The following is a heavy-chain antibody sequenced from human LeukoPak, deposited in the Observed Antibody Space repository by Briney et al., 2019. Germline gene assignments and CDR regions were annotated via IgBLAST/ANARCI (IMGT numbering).Heavy chain of an antibody. CDR1: GGSISSYY. D-gene: IGHD6-19*01. J-gene: IGHJ3*02. CDR2: IYYSGGTT. Sequence: SETLSLTCTVSGGSISSYYWSWIRQPPGKGLEWIGNIYYSGGTTNYNPSLKSRVTISLDTSKSQFSLKLSSVTAADTAVYFCARSSSGWYSDAFDIWGQGTMVTVSS. CDR3: ARSSSGWYSDAFDI. V-gene: IGHV4-59*01.